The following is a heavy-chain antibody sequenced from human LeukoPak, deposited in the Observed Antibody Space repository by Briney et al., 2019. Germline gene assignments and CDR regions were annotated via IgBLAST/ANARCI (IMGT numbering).Heavy chain of an antibody. D-gene: IGHD1-26*01. CDR2: IYHSGST. CDR3: VLPTQWELGRYYMDV. Sequence: SETLSLTCTVSGYSISSGYYWGWIRQPPGKGLEWIGSIYHSGSTYYNPSLKSRVTISVDTSKNQFSLKLSSVTAAHTAMYYCVLPTQWELGRYYMDVWGKGTTVTVSS. J-gene: IGHJ6*03. CDR1: GYSISSGYY. V-gene: IGHV4-38-2*02.